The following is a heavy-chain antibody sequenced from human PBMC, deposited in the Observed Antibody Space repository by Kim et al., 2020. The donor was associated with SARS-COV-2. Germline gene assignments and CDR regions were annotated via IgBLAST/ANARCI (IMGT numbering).Heavy chain of an antibody. J-gene: IGHJ4*02. CDR3: ATGRSYDYVWGFPLDY. V-gene: IGHV1-24*01. Sequence: ASVKVSCKVSGYTLTELSMHWVRQAPGKGLEWMGGFDPEDGETIYAQKFQGRVTMTEDTSTDTAYMELSSLRSEDTAVYYCATGRSYDYVWGFPLDYWGQGTLVTVSS. CDR1: GYTLTELS. D-gene: IGHD3-16*01. CDR2: FDPEDGET.